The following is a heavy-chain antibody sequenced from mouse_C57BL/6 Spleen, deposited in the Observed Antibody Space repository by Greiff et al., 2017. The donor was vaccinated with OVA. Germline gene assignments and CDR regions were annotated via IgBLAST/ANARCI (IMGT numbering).Heavy chain of an antibody. D-gene: IGHD2-4*01. J-gene: IGHJ2*01. CDR2: INPSSGYT. Sequence: QVQLQQSGAELARPGASVKMSCKASGYTFTSYTMHWVKQRPGQGLEWIGYINPSSGYTKYNQKFKDKATLTADKSSSTAYMQLSSLTSEDSAVFYCASSHYEYFDYWGKDTTLTVSS. CDR3: ASSHYEYFDY. CDR1: GYTFTSYT. V-gene: IGHV1-4*01.